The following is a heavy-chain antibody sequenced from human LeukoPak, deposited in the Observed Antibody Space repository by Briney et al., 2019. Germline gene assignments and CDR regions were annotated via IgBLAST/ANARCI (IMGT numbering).Heavy chain of an antibody. Sequence: GGSLRLSCAASGFTFSNAWMNWVRQAPGKGLEWVSYISSSSATTYYADSVKGRFTISRDNAKNSLYLQMNSLRGEDTAVYYCAALGYCTSTTCFGNDYWGQGTLVTVSS. V-gene: IGHV3-48*01. CDR1: GFTFSNAW. CDR2: ISSSSATT. J-gene: IGHJ4*02. D-gene: IGHD2-2*01. CDR3: AALGYCTSTTCFGNDY.